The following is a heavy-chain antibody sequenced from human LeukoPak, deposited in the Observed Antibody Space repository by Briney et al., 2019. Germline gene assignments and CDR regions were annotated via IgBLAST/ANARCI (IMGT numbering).Heavy chain of an antibody. V-gene: IGHV3-53*01. CDR1: VFSVRSSC. J-gene: IGHJ4*02. CDR3: AREVVSIPSYFDS. D-gene: IGHD2-21*01. Sequence: GGSLRLSSAGSVFSVRSSCMYWVRQAPGKGLEWISFFYRGDSTYYAESVRGRFTISRDNSKNTLYLLMNSLIPEDTAVYYCAREVVSIPSYFDSWGQGTLVTVSS. CDR2: FYRGDST.